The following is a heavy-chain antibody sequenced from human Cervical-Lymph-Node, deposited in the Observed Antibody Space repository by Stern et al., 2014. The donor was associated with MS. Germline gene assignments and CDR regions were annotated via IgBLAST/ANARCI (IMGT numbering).Heavy chain of an antibody. Sequence: VQLVESGGGVVQPGRSLRLSCAASGFTFSSRGMHWVRQAPGKGLGWLAIIYYDGSNRYYADSVKGRFTISRDNSKNTLYLQMNSLRAEDTAVYYCAREGGNTAEYFQHWGQGTLVTVSS. V-gene: IGHV3-33*01. CDR1: GFTFSSRG. D-gene: IGHD4-23*01. J-gene: IGHJ1*01. CDR2: IYYDGSNR. CDR3: AREGGNTAEYFQH.